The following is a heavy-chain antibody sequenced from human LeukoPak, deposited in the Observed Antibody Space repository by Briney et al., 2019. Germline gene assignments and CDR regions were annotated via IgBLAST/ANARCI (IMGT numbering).Heavy chain of an antibody. CDR3: AKDPADFWSGYYDY. D-gene: IGHD3-3*01. V-gene: IGHV3-23*01. J-gene: IGHJ4*02. Sequence: GGSLRLSCAASGFTFSIYAMSWVRQAPGKGLEWVSAISGSGGSTYYADSVKGRFTISRDNSKNTLYLQMNSLRAEDTAVYYCAKDPADFWSGYYDYWGQGTLVTVSS. CDR1: GFTFSIYA. CDR2: ISGSGGST.